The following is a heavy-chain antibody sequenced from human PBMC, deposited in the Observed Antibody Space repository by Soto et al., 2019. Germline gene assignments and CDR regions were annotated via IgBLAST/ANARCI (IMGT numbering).Heavy chain of an antibody. CDR2: ISHNGGT. J-gene: IGHJ3*02. Sequence: PSETLSLTCAVSGGSFSGYYWSWIRQPPTKGLEWIGEISHNGGTTYNPSLKSRVTISVDTSKNQFSLKLASVTAADTAVYYCARQVVAAAFDIWGQGTMVTVSS. V-gene: IGHV4-34*01. CDR1: GGSFSGYY. D-gene: IGHD2-15*01. CDR3: ARQVVAAAFDI.